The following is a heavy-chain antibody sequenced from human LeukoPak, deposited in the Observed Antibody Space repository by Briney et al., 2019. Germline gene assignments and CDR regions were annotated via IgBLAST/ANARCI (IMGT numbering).Heavy chain of an antibody. CDR2: INHSGST. Sequence: SETLSLTCAVYGGSFSGYYWSWSRQSPRKGLEWIGEINHSGSTNYNPSLKSRVTISVDTSKNQFSLKLTSVTAADTAMYYCARAWTLKTPLGRVAGTSSRRGRYFDYWGQGTLVTVSS. CDR1: GGSFSGYY. D-gene: IGHD6-19*01. CDR3: ARAWTLKTPLGRVAGTSSRRGRYFDY. V-gene: IGHV4-34*01. J-gene: IGHJ4*01.